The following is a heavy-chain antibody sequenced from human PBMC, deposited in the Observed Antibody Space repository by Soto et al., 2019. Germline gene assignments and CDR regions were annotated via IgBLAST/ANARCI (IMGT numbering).Heavy chain of an antibody. J-gene: IGHJ4*02. Sequence: GGSMRLSCAASGFTLISSAMIWVRKARGRGREWVSAFSGSGGSTYYADSGKGRFSISGDNSMNTLYLQMNSLRAAATAGYYCARDVCSSTSCPYDYWGQ. D-gene: IGHD2-2*01. CDR3: ARDVCSSTSCPYDY. CDR2: FSGSGGST. CDR1: GFTLISSA. V-gene: IGHV3-23*01.